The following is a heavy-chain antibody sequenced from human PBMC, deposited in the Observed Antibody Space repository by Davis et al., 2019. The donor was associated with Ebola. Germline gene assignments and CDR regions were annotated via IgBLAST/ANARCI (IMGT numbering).Heavy chain of an antibody. J-gene: IGHJ4*02. Sequence: GESLKISCKGSGYSFTTYWIAWVRQMPGKGLEWMGVIYPGDFDTRYSPSFQGQVTISADKSISTAYLQWSSLKASDTAMYYCARHRRAAGYFDYWGQGTLVTVSS. V-gene: IGHV5-51*01. CDR3: ARHRRAAGYFDY. CDR2: IYPGDFDT. D-gene: IGHD6-13*01. CDR1: GYSFTTYW.